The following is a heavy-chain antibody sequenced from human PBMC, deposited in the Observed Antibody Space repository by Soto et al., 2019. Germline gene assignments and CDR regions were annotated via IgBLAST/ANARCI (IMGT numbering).Heavy chain of an antibody. D-gene: IGHD1-26*01. CDR1: GGTFSSYT. CDR3: AREWDIRELPFDY. V-gene: IGHV1-69*04. CDR2: IIPILGIA. J-gene: IGHJ4*02. Sequence: SVKVSCKASGGTFSSYTISWVRQAPGQGLEWMGRIIPILGIANYAQKFQGRVTITADKSTSTAYMELSSLRSEDTAVYYCAREWDIRELPFDYWGQGTLVTVSS.